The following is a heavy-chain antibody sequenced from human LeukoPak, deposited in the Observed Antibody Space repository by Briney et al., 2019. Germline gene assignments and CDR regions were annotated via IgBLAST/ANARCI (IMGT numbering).Heavy chain of an antibody. Sequence: PSETLSLTCTVSGGSISSYYWSWIRQHPGKGLEWIGYIYYSGSTHYNPSLKSRVTISVDTSKNQFSLKLSSVTAADTAVYYCARDKEAAAGNNWCDPWGQGTLVTVSS. CDR1: GGSISSYY. CDR2: IYYSGST. CDR3: ARDKEAAAGNNWCDP. V-gene: IGHV4-59*12. D-gene: IGHD6-13*01. J-gene: IGHJ5*02.